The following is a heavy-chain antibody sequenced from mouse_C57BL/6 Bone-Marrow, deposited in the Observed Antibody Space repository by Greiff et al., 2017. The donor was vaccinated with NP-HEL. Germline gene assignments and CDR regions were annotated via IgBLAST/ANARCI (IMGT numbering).Heavy chain of an antibody. V-gene: IGHV5-6*01. CDR1: GFTFSSYG. J-gene: IGHJ4*01. CDR2: ISSGGSYT. Sequence: EVKLVESGGDLVKPGGSLTLSCAASGFTFSSYGMSWVRQTPDQRLEWVATISSGGSYTYYPDSVKGRFTISRDNAKNTLYLQMSSLKSEDTAMYYCARQERIYYYYYYAMDYWGQGTSVTVSS. D-gene: IGHD1-1*01. CDR3: ARQERIYYYYYYAMDY.